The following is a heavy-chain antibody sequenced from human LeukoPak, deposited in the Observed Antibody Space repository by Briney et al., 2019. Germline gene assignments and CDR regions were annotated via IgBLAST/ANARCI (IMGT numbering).Heavy chain of an antibody. CDR2: IYYSGIT. Sequence: SETLSLTCSVSGGSISSGGYYWSWIRQPPGKGLEWIGYIYYSGITYYNPSLKSRVTISVDTSKNQFSLKLSSVTAADTAVYYCARGGYYYDNSGYATFDYWGQGTLVTVSS. V-gene: IGHV4-31*03. CDR1: GGSISSGGYY. J-gene: IGHJ4*02. CDR3: ARGGYYYDNSGYATFDY. D-gene: IGHD3-22*01.